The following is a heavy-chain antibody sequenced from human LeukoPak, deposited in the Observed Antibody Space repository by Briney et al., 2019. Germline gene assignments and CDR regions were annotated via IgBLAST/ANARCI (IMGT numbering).Heavy chain of an antibody. CDR2: IPYDGSNK. D-gene: IGHD1-26*01. Sequence: GGSLRLSCAASGFTFSSYAMHWVRQAPGKGLEWVAVIPYDGSNKYYADSVKGRFTISRDNSKNTLYLQMNSLRAEDTAVYYCARDPAVVGYFDYWGQGTLVTVSS. CDR1: GFTFSSYA. V-gene: IGHV3-30-3*01. CDR3: ARDPAVVGYFDY. J-gene: IGHJ4*02.